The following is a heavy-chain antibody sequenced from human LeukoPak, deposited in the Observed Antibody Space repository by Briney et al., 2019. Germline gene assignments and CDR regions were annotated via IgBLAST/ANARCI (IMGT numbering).Heavy chain of an antibody. CDR1: GFTFGDYW. J-gene: IGHJ3*01. D-gene: IGHD2-15*01. CDR2: IKQDESER. Sequence: PGGSLRLSCAASGFTFGDYWMNWVRQAPGKGLEWVAIIKQDESERYLVSSVKGRFTISRDNAKNSVYLQLNSLRAEDTAVYYCARGGSRTCSTCYSDASDVWGQGTMVIVSA. V-gene: IGHV3-7*03. CDR3: ARGGSRTCSTCYSDASDV.